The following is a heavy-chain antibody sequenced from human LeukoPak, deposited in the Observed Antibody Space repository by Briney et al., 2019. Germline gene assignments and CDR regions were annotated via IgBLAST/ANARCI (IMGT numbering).Heavy chain of an antibody. J-gene: IGHJ4*02. CDR2: IIPIFGTA. D-gene: IGHD3-10*01. Sequence: SVKVSFKGSGGTFSSYAISWLRQAPGQGLEWMGGIIPIFGTANYAQKFQGRGTITPDESTSTPYMELSSLRSEDTAVYYCARALYYYGSGSWGCFDYWGQGTLVTVSS. CDR3: ARALYYYGSGSWGCFDY. V-gene: IGHV1-69*13. CDR1: GGTFSSYA.